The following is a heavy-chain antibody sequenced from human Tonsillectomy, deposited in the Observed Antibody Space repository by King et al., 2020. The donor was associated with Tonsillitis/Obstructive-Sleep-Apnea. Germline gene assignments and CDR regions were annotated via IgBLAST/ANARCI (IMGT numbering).Heavy chain of an antibody. CDR1: GYTFTDYY. V-gene: IGHV1-2*02. Sequence: VQLVQSGAEVKKPGASVKVSCKASGYTFTDYYMHWVRQAPGQGLEWMGWINPNSGGTKYAQKFQGRVTMTRDTSISTAYMELSRLRSDDTAVYYCASVPSIGYFDYCSQGTLVTVSS. D-gene: IGHD1-26*01. J-gene: IGHJ4*02. CDR2: INPNSGGT. CDR3: ASVPSIGYFDY.